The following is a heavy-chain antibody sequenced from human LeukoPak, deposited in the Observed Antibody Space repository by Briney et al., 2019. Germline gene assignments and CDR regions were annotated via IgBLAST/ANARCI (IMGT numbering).Heavy chain of an antibody. CDR3: ARVDSYCSGEGCYYYYGMDV. Sequence: GGSLRLSCVASGFTFKSYGIHWVRQAPGKGLEWVAVIWYDGSNKYYADSVKGRFTISRDNSKNTLYLQMNSLRAEDTAVYYCARVDSYCSGEGCYYYYGMDVWGQGTTVTVS. J-gene: IGHJ6*02. CDR2: IWYDGSNK. V-gene: IGHV3-33*01. D-gene: IGHD2-15*01. CDR1: GFTFKSYG.